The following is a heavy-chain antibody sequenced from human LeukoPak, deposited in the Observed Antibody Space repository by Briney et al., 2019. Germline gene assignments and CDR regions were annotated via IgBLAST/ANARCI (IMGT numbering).Heavy chain of an antibody. Sequence: PGGSLRLSCAASGFTVSSNYMSWVRQAPGKGLEWVSIIYSGGSTFYADSVKGRFTISRDNSKNTLYLQMNSLRAEDTAVYYCARGGGYYYDSSGPNDYWGQGTLVTVSS. CDR3: ARGGGYYYDSSGPNDY. J-gene: IGHJ4*02. V-gene: IGHV3-53*01. CDR1: GFTVSSNY. CDR2: IYSGGST. D-gene: IGHD3-22*01.